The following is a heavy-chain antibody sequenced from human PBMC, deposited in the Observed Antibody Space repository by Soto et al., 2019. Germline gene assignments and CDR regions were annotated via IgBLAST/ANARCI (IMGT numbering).Heavy chain of an antibody. CDR3: ARSYGFPDFDY. CDR1: GGSFSGYY. D-gene: IGHD3-10*01. J-gene: IGHJ4*02. CDR2: INHSGST. Sequence: SETLSLTCAVYGGSFSGYYWSWIRQPPGKGLEWIGEINHSGSTNYNPSLKSRVTISVDTSKNQFSLKLSFVTAADTAVYYCARSYGFPDFDYWGQGTLVTVSS. V-gene: IGHV4-34*01.